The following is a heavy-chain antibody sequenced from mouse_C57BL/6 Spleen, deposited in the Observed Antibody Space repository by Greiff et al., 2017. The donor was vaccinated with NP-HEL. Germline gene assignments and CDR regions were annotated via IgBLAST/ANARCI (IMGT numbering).Heavy chain of an antibody. CDR2: IYPGSGNT. V-gene: IGHV1-66*01. CDR3: ALITTVVGAMDY. D-gene: IGHD1-1*01. J-gene: IGHJ4*01. CDR1: GYSFTSYY. Sequence: QVQLKESGPELVKPGASVKISCKASGYSFTSYYIHWVKQRPGQGLEWIGWIYPGSGNTKYNEKFKGKATLTADTSSSTAYMQLSSLTSEDSAVYYCALITTVVGAMDYWGQGTSVTVSS.